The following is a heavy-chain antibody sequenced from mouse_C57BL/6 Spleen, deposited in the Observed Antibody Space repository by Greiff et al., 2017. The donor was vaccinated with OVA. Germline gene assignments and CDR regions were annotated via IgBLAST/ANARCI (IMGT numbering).Heavy chain of an antibody. D-gene: IGHD2-3*01. CDR1: GYTFTDYE. Sequence: VQLQESGAELVRPGASVTLSCKASGYTFTDYEMHWVKQTPVHGLEWIGAIDPETGGTAYNQKFKGKAILTADKSSSTAYMELRSLTSEDSAVYYCTLYDSYFDYWGQGTTLTVSS. CDR3: TLYDSYFDY. CDR2: IDPETGGT. V-gene: IGHV1-15*01. J-gene: IGHJ2*01.